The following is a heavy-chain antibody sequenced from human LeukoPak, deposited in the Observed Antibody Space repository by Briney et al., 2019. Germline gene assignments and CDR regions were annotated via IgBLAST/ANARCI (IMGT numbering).Heavy chain of an antibody. CDR3: ARPRMVMGSSWPLFDY. J-gene: IGHJ4*02. D-gene: IGHD6-13*01. V-gene: IGHV1-46*01. CDR2: INSSGGST. CDR1: GYTFTSYY. Sequence: GASVNVSCKASGYTFTSYYMHWVRQAPGQGLEWMGIINSSGGSTSYAQKFQGRVTMTRDTSTSTVYMELSSLRSEDTAVYYCARPRMVMGSSWPLFDYWGQGTLVTVSS.